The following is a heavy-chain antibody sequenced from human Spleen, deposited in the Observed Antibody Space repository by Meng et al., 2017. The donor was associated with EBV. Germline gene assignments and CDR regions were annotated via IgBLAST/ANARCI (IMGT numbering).Heavy chain of an antibody. CDR3: ARDTVVGALKPLDY. V-gene: IGHV1-18*01. CDR1: GYTFNTYG. D-gene: IGHD2-15*01. CDR2: ISAYNGNT. J-gene: IGHJ4*02. Sequence: QVQLVQSGREVKKPGDSVKVSCNTSGYTFNTYGFSWVRQAPGQGLEWMGWISAYNGNTDYAQKFQGRLIMTTDTSTSTAYMELKNLRSDDTAVYYCARDTVVGALKPLDYWGQGTLVTVSS.